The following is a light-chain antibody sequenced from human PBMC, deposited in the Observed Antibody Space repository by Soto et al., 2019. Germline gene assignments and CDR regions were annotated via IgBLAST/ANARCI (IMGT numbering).Light chain of an antibody. Sequence: AIQLTQSPSSLSASVGDRVTITCRASTGIRTDLSWYQQKPGKVPKVLIYAATSLHSGVPSRFSGSGSGTDFTLTIRSLQPEDFATYYCLQDYNYPWTFGQGTKVDIK. CDR3: LQDYNYPWT. J-gene: IGKJ1*01. V-gene: IGKV1-6*01. CDR2: AAT. CDR1: TGIRTD.